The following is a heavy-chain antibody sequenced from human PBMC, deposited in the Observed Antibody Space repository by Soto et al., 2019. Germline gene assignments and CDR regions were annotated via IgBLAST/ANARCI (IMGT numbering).Heavy chain of an antibody. CDR1: GFTFNTYS. V-gene: IGHV3-33*01. CDR3: ARAGGTTVTGLWHFDS. D-gene: IGHD4-17*01. Sequence: GGSLRLSCEASGFTFNTYSIHWVRQPPGKGLEWLAAIWYDGTQKYYADSVKGRFIISRDNSKKTLYLEMNSLRAEDTAVYYCARAGGTTVTGLWHFDSWGQGTLVTGSA. CDR2: IWYDGTQK. J-gene: IGHJ4*02.